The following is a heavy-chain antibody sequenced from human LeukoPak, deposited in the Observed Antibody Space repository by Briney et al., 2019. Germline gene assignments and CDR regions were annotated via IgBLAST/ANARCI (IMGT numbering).Heavy chain of an antibody. D-gene: IGHD1-26*01. CDR1: GGSISGHY. CDR3: ARDSPFEWDVFGDSFDI. J-gene: IGHJ3*02. CDR2: MHYSGNT. V-gene: IGHV4-59*11. Sequence: SETLSLTCTVSGGSISGHYWSWIRQSPGKGLEWIGFMHYSGNTNSNPSLRGRVTISMDTSKNHFSLKMSSVTAADTAVYYCARDSPFEWDVFGDSFDIWGQGTVVTVSS.